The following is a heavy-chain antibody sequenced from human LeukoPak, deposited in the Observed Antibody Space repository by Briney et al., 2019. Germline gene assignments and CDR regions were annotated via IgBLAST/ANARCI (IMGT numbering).Heavy chain of an antibody. CDR2: IIPILGTA. V-gene: IGHV1-69*05. Sequence: SVKVSCKASGGTFSSYAISWVRQAPGQGLEWMGRIIPILGTANYAQKFQGRVTITTDESTSTAYMELSSLRSEDTAVYYCARGRSRDGYVLDYWGQGTLVTVSS. J-gene: IGHJ4*02. CDR1: GGTFSSYA. D-gene: IGHD5-24*01. CDR3: ARGRSRDGYVLDY.